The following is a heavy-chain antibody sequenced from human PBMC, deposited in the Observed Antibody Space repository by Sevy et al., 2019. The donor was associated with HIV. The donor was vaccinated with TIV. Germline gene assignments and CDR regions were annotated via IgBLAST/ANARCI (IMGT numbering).Heavy chain of an antibody. Sequence: GGSLRLSCTASGFTFSNFSMHWVRQVPGKGLEWVTFIRYDGSYKYYAASVKGRFTISRDDSKNTLYLQMDSLRAEDTAIYYCAKDLAGPGRRYFDYWGQGTLVTVSS. CDR2: IRYDGSYK. CDR3: AKDLAGPGRRYFDY. CDR1: GFTFSNFS. V-gene: IGHV3-30*02. D-gene: IGHD6-13*01. J-gene: IGHJ4*02.